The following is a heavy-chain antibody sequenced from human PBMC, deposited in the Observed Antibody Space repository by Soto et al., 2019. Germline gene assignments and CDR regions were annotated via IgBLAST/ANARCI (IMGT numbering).Heavy chain of an antibody. D-gene: IGHD5-12*01. CDR1: GYTFINYH. CDR2: INTYNGMT. J-gene: IGHJ4*02. CDR3: AKSPRGEMATD. V-gene: IGHV1-18*01. Sequence: QVQLVQSGGEVKKPGASVTVSCKASGYTFINYHITWVRQAPGQGLEWMAWINTYNGMTDYAQRFQGRVTMTRDTPTSTAYMELRNLGSDDTDVYFCAKSPRGEMATDWGQGTLVNVSS.